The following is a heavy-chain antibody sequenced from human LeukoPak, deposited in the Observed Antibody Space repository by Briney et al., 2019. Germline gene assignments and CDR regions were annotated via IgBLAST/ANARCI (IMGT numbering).Heavy chain of an antibody. CDR1: GFTFSSYG. D-gene: IGHD6-19*01. CDR3: AKYQGYSSGYIAA. J-gene: IGHJ5*02. V-gene: IGHV3-30*18. CDR2: ISNDGDNK. Sequence: GGSLRLSCAASGFTFSSYGMYWVRQAPGKGLEWVAVISNDGDNKWYADSVKGRFTISRDDSKNTLFLQMNSLRPEDTAMYYCAKYQGYSSGYIAAWGQGALVTVSS.